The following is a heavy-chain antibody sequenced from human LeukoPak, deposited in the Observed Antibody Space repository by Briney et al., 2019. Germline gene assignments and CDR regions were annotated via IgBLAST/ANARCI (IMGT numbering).Heavy chain of an antibody. CDR2: IWINGRDE. CDR1: GFTLSMYG. CDR3: ARGKGSGRFGYFYYGVDV. V-gene: IGHV3-33*01. J-gene: IGHJ6*02. Sequence: GGSLRLSCAASGFTLSMYGMHWVRQAPGKGLEWVASIWINGRDETYVDSVKGRFTISRDNSTLFLHMNSLRAEDTAIYFCARGKGSGRFGYFYYGVDVWGQGTTVTVSS. D-gene: IGHD3-10*01.